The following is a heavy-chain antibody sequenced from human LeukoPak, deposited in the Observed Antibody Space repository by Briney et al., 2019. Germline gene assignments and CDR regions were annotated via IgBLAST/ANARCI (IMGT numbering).Heavy chain of an antibody. V-gene: IGHV4-39*01. CDR1: GASISNARYY. Sequence: PSETLSLTCAVSGASISNARYYWGWVRQPPGKVLEWSGSIYYSGSTYYNPSLKSRVTISVDTSKRQFSQKVSAVTAADTAVYYCARHYTPYTSGWNVGLDYWGQGTLVIASS. CDR2: IYYSGST. J-gene: IGHJ4*02. D-gene: IGHD6-19*01. CDR3: ARHYTPYTSGWNVGLDY.